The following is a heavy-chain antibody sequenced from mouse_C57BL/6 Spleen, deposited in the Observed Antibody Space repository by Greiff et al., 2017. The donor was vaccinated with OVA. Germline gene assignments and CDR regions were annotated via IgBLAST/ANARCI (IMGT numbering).Heavy chain of an antibody. J-gene: IGHJ4*01. D-gene: IGHD1-1*01. CDR2: ISDGGSYT. Sequence: EVHLVESGGGLVKPGGSLKLSCAASGFTFSSYAMSWVRQTPEKRLEWVATISDGGSYTYYPDNVKGRFTISRDNAKNNLYLQMSHLKSEDTAMYYCARDYGSSDYYAMDYWGQGTSVTVSS. CDR3: ARDYGSSDYYAMDY. CDR1: GFTFSSYA. V-gene: IGHV5-4*01.